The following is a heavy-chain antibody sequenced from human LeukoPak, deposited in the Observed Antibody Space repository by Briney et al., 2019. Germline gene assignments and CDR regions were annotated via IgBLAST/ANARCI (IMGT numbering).Heavy chain of an antibody. CDR1: VYSFTSYW. D-gene: IGHD3-10*01. Sequence: GESLKISCKGSVYSFTSYWIGWVRQMPGKGLEWMGIIYPGDSDTRCSPSFQGQVTISADKSISTAYLQWSSLKASDTAMYYCARLYYGSGSYYSLFDYWGQGTLVTVSS. CDR2: IYPGDSDT. CDR3: ARLYYGSGSYYSLFDY. J-gene: IGHJ4*02. V-gene: IGHV5-51*01.